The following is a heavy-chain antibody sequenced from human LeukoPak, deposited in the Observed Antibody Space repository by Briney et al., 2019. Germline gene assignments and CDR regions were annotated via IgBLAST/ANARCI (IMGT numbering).Heavy chain of an antibody. Sequence: ASVKVSCKASGYTFTSYGISWVRQAPGQGLEWVGWISTCNGNTIYAQKLQGRVTMTTDTSTSTAYMELRSLRSDDTAVYYCARFIAAQYFDYWGQGTLVTVSS. CDR3: ARFIAAQYFDY. D-gene: IGHD6-13*01. CDR1: GYTFTSYG. CDR2: ISTCNGNT. J-gene: IGHJ4*02. V-gene: IGHV1-18*01.